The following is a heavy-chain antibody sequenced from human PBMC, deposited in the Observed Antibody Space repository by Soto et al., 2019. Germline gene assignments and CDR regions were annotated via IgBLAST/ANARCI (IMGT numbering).Heavy chain of an antibody. V-gene: IGHV3-33*01. J-gene: IGHJ4*02. Sequence: QVQLVQSEGGVVQPGRSLGLSCAASGFSFSGYGMHWVRQAPGKGLEWVAVIWYDGSEKYYADSVKGRFTISRDNSKNTLFLQMNSLRVEDTAVYYSARYEFLAYWDQGTLVTVSS. CDR2: IWYDGSEK. CDR3: ARYEFLAY. D-gene: IGHD3-10*01. CDR1: GFSFSGYG.